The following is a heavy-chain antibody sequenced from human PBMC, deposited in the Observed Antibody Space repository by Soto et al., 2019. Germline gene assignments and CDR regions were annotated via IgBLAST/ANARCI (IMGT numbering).Heavy chain of an antibody. CDR1: GFTFSSYA. CDR2: ISYDGSNK. J-gene: IGHJ1*01. Sequence: QVQLVESGGGVVQPGRSLRLSCAASGFTFSSYAMHWVRQAPGKGLEWVAVISYDGSNKYYADSVKGRFTISRDNSKNTLYLQMNSLRAEDTAVYYCARTTVVTPGYFQHWGQGTLVTVSS. V-gene: IGHV3-30-3*01. CDR3: ARTTVVTPGYFQH. D-gene: IGHD4-17*01.